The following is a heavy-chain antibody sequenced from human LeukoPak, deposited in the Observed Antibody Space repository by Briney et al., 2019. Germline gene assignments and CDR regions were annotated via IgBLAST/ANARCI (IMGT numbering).Heavy chain of an antibody. V-gene: IGHV5-51*01. CDR1: GSRFTSYW. J-gene: IGHJ4*02. Sequence: GESLQISFKASGSRFTSYWIGWVRPMPGKGLEWMGIIDPSDSETRYTPSFQGQVTISVDKSLTTADLQWNSLKASDTAMYYCARQTAMGRSGDYWGQGTLVNVSS. D-gene: IGHD5-18*01. CDR2: IDPSDSET. CDR3: ARQTAMGRSGDY.